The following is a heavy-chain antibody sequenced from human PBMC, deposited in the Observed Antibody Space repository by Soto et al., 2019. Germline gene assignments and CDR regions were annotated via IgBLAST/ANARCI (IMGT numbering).Heavy chain of an antibody. Sequence: ASVKVSCKASGYTFTRYGISWVRQAPGQGLEWMGWISAYNGNTNYAQKLQGRVTMTTDTSTSTAYMELRSLRSDDTAVYYCARAKGIAARPSYYYYYYMDVWGKGTTVTVSS. CDR3: ARAKGIAARPSYYYYYYMDV. D-gene: IGHD6-6*01. V-gene: IGHV1-18*01. J-gene: IGHJ6*03. CDR2: ISAYNGNT. CDR1: GYTFTRYG.